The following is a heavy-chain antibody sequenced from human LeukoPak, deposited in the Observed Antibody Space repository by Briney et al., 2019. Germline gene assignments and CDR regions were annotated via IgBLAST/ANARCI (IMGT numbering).Heavy chain of an antibody. J-gene: IGHJ3*02. CDR2: IYYSGST. V-gene: IGHV4-39*01. CDR1: GGSISSSSYY. CDR3: ARLQGTTEDAFDI. D-gene: IGHD2/OR15-2a*01. Sequence: SETLSLTCTVSGGSISSSSYYWGWIRQPPGKGLEWIGSIYYSGSTYYNPSLKIRVTISVDTSKNQFSLTLSSVTAADAAVYYCARLQGTTEDAFDIWGQGTMVTVSS.